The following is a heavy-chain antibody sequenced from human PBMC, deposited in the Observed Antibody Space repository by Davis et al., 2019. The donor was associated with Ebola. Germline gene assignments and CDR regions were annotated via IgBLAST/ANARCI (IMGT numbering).Heavy chain of an antibody. D-gene: IGHD6-13*01. CDR2: INPSGGST. J-gene: IGHJ6*02. V-gene: IGHV1-46*01. Sequence: ASVKVSCKASGYTFTSYGISWVRQAPGQGLEWMGIINPSGGSTSYAQKFQGRVTMTRDTSTSTVYMELSSLRSEDTAVYYCARSQYSSSWWGGDYYGMDVWGQRTTVTVSS. CDR1: GYTFTSYG. CDR3: ARSQYSSSWWGGDYYGMDV.